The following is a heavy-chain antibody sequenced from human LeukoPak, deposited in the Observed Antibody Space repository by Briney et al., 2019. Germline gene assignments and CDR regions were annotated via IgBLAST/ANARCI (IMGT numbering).Heavy chain of an antibody. D-gene: IGHD3-10*01. Sequence: SVKVSCKASGGTFSSYAISWVRQAPGQGLEWMGRIIPILGIANYAQKFQGRVTITADKSTSTAYMELSSLRSEDTAVYYCARGSLLWFGSYYYYGMDVWGQGTTATVSS. J-gene: IGHJ6*02. CDR2: IIPILGIA. CDR3: ARGSLLWFGSYYYYGMDV. CDR1: GGTFSSYA. V-gene: IGHV1-69*04.